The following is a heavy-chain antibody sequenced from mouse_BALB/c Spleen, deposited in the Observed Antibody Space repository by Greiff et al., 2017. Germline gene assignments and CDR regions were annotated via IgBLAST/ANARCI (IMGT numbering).Heavy chain of an antibody. D-gene: IGHD1-1*01. CDR1: GYTFTSYY. J-gene: IGHJ1*01. Sequence: QVQLQQSGPELVKPGASVRISCKASGYTFTSYYIHWVKQRPGQGLEWIGWIYPGNVNTKYNEKFKGKATLTADKSSSTAYMQLSSLTSEDSAVYFCARRTTVVDGWYFDVWGAGTTVTVSS. V-gene: IGHV1S56*01. CDR3: ARRTTVVDGWYFDV. CDR2: IYPGNVNT.